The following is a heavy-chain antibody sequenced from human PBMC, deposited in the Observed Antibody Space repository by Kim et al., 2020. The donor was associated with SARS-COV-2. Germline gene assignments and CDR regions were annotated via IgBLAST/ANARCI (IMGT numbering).Heavy chain of an antibody. D-gene: IGHD3-3*01. J-gene: IGHJ6*02. CDR2: IYSGGST. CDR1: GFTVSSNY. V-gene: IGHV3-53*04. Sequence: GGSLRLSCAASGFTVSSNYMSWVRQAPGKGLEWVSVIYSGGSTYYADSVKGRFTISRHNSKNTLYLQMNSLRAEDTAVYYCARDKWKNDFWSGSTYYYYGMDVWGQGTTVTVSS. CDR3: ARDKWKNDFWSGSTYYYYGMDV.